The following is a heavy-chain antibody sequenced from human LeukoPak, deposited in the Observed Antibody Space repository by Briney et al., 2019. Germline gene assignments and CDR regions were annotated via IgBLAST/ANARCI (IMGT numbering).Heavy chain of an antibody. V-gene: IGHV1-46*01. CDR2: INPSGGST. CDR3: ARAGFTGDDFWSGYSAYFDY. CDR1: GYTFTSYY. Sequence: ASVTVSCKASGYTFTSYYMHWVRQAPGQGREWMGLINPSGGSTSYAQKFQGRVTMTRDMSTSTVYMELSRLRSEDTAVYYCARAGFTGDDFWSGYSAYFDYWGQGTLVTVSS. D-gene: IGHD3-3*01. J-gene: IGHJ4*02.